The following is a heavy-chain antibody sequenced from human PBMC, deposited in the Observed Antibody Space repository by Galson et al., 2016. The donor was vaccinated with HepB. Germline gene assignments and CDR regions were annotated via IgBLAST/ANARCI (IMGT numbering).Heavy chain of an antibody. Sequence: SVKVSCKASGYTFSNYGISWVRQAPGQGLEWMGWISVYNGNTNYAQKFQGRVTMTTDTSTSTAYMELRSLRSDDTAVYYCVRGPPQGCGGSTCYLGAFDIWGQGTMATVSS. V-gene: IGHV1-18*01. CDR3: VRGPPQGCGGSTCYLGAFDI. CDR1: GYTFSNYG. CDR2: ISVYNGNT. D-gene: IGHD2-21*01. J-gene: IGHJ3*02.